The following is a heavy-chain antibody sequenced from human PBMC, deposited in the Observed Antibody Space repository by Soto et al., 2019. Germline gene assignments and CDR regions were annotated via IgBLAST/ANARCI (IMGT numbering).Heavy chain of an antibody. Sequence: GGSLRLSCAASGFTFSSYGMHWVRQAPGKGLEWVAVISYDGSNKYYADSVKGRFTISRDNSKNTLYLQMNSLRAEDTAVYYCAKDRPGAAAGRKRGIAVATPPGYWGQGTLVTVSS. CDR2: ISYDGSNK. D-gene: IGHD6-19*01. J-gene: IGHJ4*02. CDR3: AKDRPGAAAGRKRGIAVATPPGY. V-gene: IGHV3-30*18. CDR1: GFTFSSYG.